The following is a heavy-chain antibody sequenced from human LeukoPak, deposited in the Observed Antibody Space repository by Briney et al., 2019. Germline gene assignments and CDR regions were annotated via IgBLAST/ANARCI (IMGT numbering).Heavy chain of an antibody. CDR1: GFTFDDYA. V-gene: IGHV3-9*03. J-gene: IGHJ4*02. D-gene: IGHD2-2*01. CDR3: AKGKGGSTTSCPDY. Sequence: PGGSLRLPCAASGFTFDDYAMHWVRQAPGKGLEWVSGISWNSGSIGYADSVKGRFTISRDNAKNSLYLQMNSLRAEDMALYYCAKGKGGSTTSCPDYWGQGTLVTVSS. CDR2: ISWNSGSI.